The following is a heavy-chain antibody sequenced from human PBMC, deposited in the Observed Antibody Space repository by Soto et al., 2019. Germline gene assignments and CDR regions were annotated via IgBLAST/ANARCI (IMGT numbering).Heavy chain of an antibody. D-gene: IGHD6-6*01. CDR2: ISAYNGNT. V-gene: IGHV1-18*04. CDR3: ARVKYSSSSDPVGFDY. CDR1: CYTSSSYG. Sequence: SGKVSFKGSCYTSSSYGTSRVRQAPGQGLEWMGWISAYNGNTNYAQKLQGRVTMTTDTSTSTDYMQLRSLRSDDTAVHYCARVKYSSSSDPVGFDYWGQGTLVTVS. J-gene: IGHJ4*02.